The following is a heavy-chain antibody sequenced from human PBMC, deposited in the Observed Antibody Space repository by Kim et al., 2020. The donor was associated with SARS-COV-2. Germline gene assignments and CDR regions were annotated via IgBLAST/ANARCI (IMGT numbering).Heavy chain of an antibody. CDR2: IRQDGSEK. CDR1: GFTFSSFW. V-gene: IGHV3-7*01. D-gene: IGHD7-27*01. J-gene: IGHJ4*02. CDR3: VRDAGAQRGTDGFDY. Sequence: GGSLRLSCAASGFTFSSFWMGWVRQGPGKGLEWVANIRQDGSEKKYVDSVKGRFIISRDNAKNSLYLQMNSLTVDDRAVYYCVRDAGAQRGTDGFDYWGQGTLVTVSS.